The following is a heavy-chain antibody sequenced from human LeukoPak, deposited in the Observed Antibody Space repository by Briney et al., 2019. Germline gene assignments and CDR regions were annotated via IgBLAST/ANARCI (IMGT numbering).Heavy chain of an antibody. V-gene: IGHV4-59*01. CDR2: IYYSGST. J-gene: IGHJ3*02. Sequence: SETLSLTCTVSGGSISSYYWSWIRQPPGKGLEWIGYIYYSGSTNYNPSLKSRVTISVDTSKNQFSLKLSSVIAADTAVYYCARGSGYYDSSEMAFDIWGQGTMVTVSS. CDR3: ARGSGYYDSSEMAFDI. CDR1: GGSISSYY. D-gene: IGHD3-22*01.